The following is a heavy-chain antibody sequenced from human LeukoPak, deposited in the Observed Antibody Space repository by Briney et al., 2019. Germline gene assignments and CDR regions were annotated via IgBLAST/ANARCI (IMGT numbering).Heavy chain of an antibody. V-gene: IGHV3-23*01. CDR3: VRAPVTSCRGAFCYPFDI. J-gene: IGHJ4*02. Sequence: PGGSLRLSCAASGFALSSYAMSWVRQAPGKGLEWVSATSSSDAGTYHAESVRGRFTISRDNAKNTLYLQMNSLRADDAAVYYCVRAPVTSCRGAFCYPFDIWGQGTLVTVSS. CDR2: TSSSDAGT. CDR1: GFALSSYA. D-gene: IGHD2-15*01.